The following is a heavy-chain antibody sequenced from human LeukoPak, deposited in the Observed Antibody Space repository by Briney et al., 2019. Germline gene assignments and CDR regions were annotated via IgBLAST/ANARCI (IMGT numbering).Heavy chain of an antibody. D-gene: IGHD3-3*01. CDR1: GGSISSGGYY. Sequence: ETSQTLSLTCTVSGGSISSGGYYWSWIRQHPGKGLEWIGYIYHSGSTYYNPSLKSRVTISVDRSKNQFSLKLSSVTAADTAVYYCARVASMYYDFWSGYYTENWFDPWGQGTLVTVSS. V-gene: IGHV4-30-2*01. CDR3: ARVASMYYDFWSGYYTENWFDP. J-gene: IGHJ5*02. CDR2: IYHSGST.